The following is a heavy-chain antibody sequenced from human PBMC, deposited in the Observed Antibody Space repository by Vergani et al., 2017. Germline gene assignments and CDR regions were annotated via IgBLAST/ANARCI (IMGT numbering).Heavy chain of an antibody. CDR3: ARKHISNYDDSSGYYYMSYCYGMDV. Sequence: QVQLVESGGGLVKPGGSLRLSCAASGFTFSDYYMSWIRQAPGKGLEWVSYISSSGSTIYYADSVKGRFTISRDNVKDSLYLQMNSLRAEDTAVYYYARKHISNYDDSSGYYYMSYCYGMDVWGEGTTVTVSS. D-gene: IGHD3-22*01. V-gene: IGHV3-11*01. CDR1: GFTFSDYY. J-gene: IGHJ6*04. CDR2: ISSSGSTI.